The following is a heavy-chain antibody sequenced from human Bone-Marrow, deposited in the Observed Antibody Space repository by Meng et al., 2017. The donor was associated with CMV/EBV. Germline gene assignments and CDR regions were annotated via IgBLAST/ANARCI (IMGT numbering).Heavy chain of an antibody. V-gene: IGHV1-18*01. Sequence: ASVKVSCKASGYTFINFGFSWVRQAPGQGLQWMGWISTYNGNTNYAQRLQGRVTLTTDTSTSTAYMELRSLRSDDTAVYYCARVAVPAATPAEDNWFDPWGQGNLVTVSS. CDR1: GYTFINFG. J-gene: IGHJ5*02. D-gene: IGHD2-2*01. CDR2: ISTYNGNT. CDR3: ARVAVPAATPAEDNWFDP.